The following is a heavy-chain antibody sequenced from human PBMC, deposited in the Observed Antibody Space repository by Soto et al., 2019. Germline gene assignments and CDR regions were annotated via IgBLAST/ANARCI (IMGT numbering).Heavy chain of an antibody. CDR2: IIPIFGTA. Sequence: QVQLVQSGAEVKKPGSSVKVSCKASGGTFSSYAITWVRQAPGQGLEWMGGIIPIFGTANYAQKFQGRVTSTADESTSTGYMELSSLRSEDTALYYCATGGSYNWNDAGSPDWGQGTLVTVSS. V-gene: IGHV1-69*12. D-gene: IGHD1-1*01. CDR3: ATGGSYNWNDAGSPD. CDR1: GGTFSSYA. J-gene: IGHJ4*02.